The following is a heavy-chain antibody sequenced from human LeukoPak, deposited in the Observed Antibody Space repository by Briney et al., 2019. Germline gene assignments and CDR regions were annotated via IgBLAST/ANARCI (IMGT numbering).Heavy chain of an antibody. J-gene: IGHJ6*02. V-gene: IGHV4-59*02. Sequence: PSETLSLTCTVSGDSVTTYYWSWIRQPPGKGLEWLGYVYYSGSATYNPSLKSRVTISVDTSKNQFSLRLSSVTAADTAVYYCARDGSNWSNDYYHGVDVWGRGTTVTVSS. D-gene: IGHD4-11*01. CDR3: ARDGSNWSNDYYHGVDV. CDR2: VYYSGSA. CDR1: GDSVTTYY.